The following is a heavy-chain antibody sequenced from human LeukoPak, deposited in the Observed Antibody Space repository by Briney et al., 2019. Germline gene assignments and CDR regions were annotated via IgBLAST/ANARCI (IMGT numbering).Heavy chain of an antibody. Sequence: PGGSLRLSCAASGFIFSNYGMSWVRQAPGKGLEWVSTFSNTGSAYYADSVKGRFTISRDNSKNSLYLRMNSLRAEDTALYYRAKDSYDFWSGFDYWGRGTLVTVSS. CDR1: GFIFSNYG. CDR3: AKDSYDFWSGFDY. CDR2: FSNTGSA. V-gene: IGHV3-23*01. D-gene: IGHD3-3*01. J-gene: IGHJ4*02.